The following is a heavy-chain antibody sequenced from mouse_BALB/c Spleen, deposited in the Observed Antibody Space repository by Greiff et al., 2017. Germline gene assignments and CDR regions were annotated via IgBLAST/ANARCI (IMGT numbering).Heavy chain of an antibody. CDR3: ARERAYYGNYAYFDY. CDR1: GFSLTGYG. V-gene: IGHV2-6-7*01. Sequence: QVQLKESGPGLVAPSQSLSITCTVSGFSLTGYGVNWVRQPPGKGLEWLGMIWGDGSTDYNSALKSRLSISKDNSKSQVFLKMNSLQTDDTARYYCARERAYYGNYAYFDYWGQGTTLTVSS. D-gene: IGHD2-10*01. CDR2: IWGDGST. J-gene: IGHJ2*01.